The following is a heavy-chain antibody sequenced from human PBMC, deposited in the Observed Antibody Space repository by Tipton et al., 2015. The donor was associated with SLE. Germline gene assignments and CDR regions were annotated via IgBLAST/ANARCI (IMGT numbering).Heavy chain of an antibody. V-gene: IGHV4-59*01. CDR2: IYYSGTT. J-gene: IGHJ5*02. CDR3: ARDSSGMGYYWFDP. CDR1: GGSIDNYY. Sequence: TLSLTCTVSGGSIDNYYWTWIRQSPGKGLEWIGYIYYSGTTKYNPSLKSRVTISVDSSNNQFSLRLSSVTAADTAIYYCARDSSGMGYYWFDPWGQGTLVTVSS. D-gene: IGHD3-10*01.